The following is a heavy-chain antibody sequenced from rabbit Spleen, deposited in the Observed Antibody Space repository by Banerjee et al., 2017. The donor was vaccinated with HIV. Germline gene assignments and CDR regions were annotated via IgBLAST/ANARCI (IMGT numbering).Heavy chain of an antibody. CDR3: ARDLASVVGWNFSL. CDR1: GFSFGDRDV. Sequence: QEQLVESGGGLVQPTGSLTLTCKASGFSFGDRDVMCWVRQAPGKGLEWIACINAATGKPVYATWAKGRFTISRTSSTTVTLRMTSLTAADRAAYFCARDLASVVGWNFSLWGPGTLVTVS. D-gene: IGHD3-1*01. CDR2: INAATGKP. V-gene: IGHV1S45*01. J-gene: IGHJ4*01.